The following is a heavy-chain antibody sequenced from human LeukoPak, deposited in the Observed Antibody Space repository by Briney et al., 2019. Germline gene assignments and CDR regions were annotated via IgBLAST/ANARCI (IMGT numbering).Heavy chain of an antibody. Sequence: ASVKVSCKASGYNFFSYGITWVRQAPGQGLEWMGWVSAYADNTNYVQKFQGRVTMTTDTSTSTAYMELRSLRSDDTAVYYCARDCIGCHGFDSWDQGTLVTDSS. CDR2: VSAYADNT. CDR1: GYNFFSYG. CDR3: ARDCIGCHGFDS. V-gene: IGHV1-18*01. D-gene: IGHD1-26*01. J-gene: IGHJ4*02.